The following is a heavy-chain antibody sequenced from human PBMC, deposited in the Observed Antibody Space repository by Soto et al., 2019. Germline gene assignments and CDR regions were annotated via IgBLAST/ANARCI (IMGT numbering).Heavy chain of an antibody. J-gene: IGHJ4*02. CDR2: ISGSGGST. CDR3: ARRGSGSYYDY. CDR1: GFTFSSYA. D-gene: IGHD1-26*01. V-gene: IGHV3-23*01. Sequence: EVQLLESGGGLVQPGGSLRLSCAASGFTFSSYAMRWVRQAPGKGLEWVSAISGSGGSTYYADSVKGRFTISRDNSKNTVYLQMNSGRGEDTAVYYCARRGSGSYYDYWGQGTLVTVSS.